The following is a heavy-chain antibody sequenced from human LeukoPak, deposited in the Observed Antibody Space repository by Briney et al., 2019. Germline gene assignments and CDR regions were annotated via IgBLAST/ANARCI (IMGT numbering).Heavy chain of an antibody. CDR1: GGTFSSYA. Sequence: ASVKVSCKASGGTFSSYAISWVRQVPGQGLEWMGGIIPIFGTANYAQKFQGRVTITTDESTSTAYMELSSLRSEDTAVYYCAVNYYDSSGYGEYFQHWGQGTLVTVSS. J-gene: IGHJ1*01. D-gene: IGHD3-22*01. CDR3: AVNYYDSSGYGEYFQH. V-gene: IGHV1-69*05. CDR2: IIPIFGTA.